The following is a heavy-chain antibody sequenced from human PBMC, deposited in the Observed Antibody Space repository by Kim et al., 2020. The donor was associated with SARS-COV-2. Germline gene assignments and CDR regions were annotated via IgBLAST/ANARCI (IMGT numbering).Heavy chain of an antibody. CDR2: ISSSGSTI. CDR3: ARDFAPPYYYDRRSRCDP. J-gene: IGHJ5*02. D-gene: IGHD3-22*01. V-gene: IGHV3-11*01. Sequence: GGSLRLSCAASGFTFSDYYMSWIRQAPGKGLEWVSYISSSGSTIYYADSVKGRFTISRDNAKNSLYLQMNCLRAEDTAVYYCARDFAPPYYYDRRSRCDPWGQGTLVTVSS. CDR1: GFTFSDYY.